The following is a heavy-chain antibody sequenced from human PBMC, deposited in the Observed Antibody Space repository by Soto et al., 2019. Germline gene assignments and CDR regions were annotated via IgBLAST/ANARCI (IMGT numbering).Heavy chain of an antibody. J-gene: IGHJ4*02. CDR1: GFTFSSYA. CDR3: AKGSGSYRGYFDY. V-gene: IGHV3-23*01. D-gene: IGHD1-26*01. Sequence: EVQLLESGGGLVQPGGSLRLSCAASGFTFSSYAMSWVRQAPGKGLEWVSAISGSGGSTYYADSVRGRFTISRDNSKNTLYLQMNSLRAEDTAVYYCAKGSGSYRGYFDYWGQGTLVTVSS. CDR2: ISGSGGST.